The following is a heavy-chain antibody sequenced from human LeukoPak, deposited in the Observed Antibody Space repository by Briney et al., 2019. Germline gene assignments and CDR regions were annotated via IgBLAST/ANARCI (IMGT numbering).Heavy chain of an antibody. J-gene: IGHJ6*02. CDR1: GGSISSYY. D-gene: IGHD1-26*01. Sequence: SSETLSLTCTVSGGSISSYYWSWIRQPPGKGREWIGYIYYSGSTNYNPSLKSRVTISVDTSKNQFSLKLSSVTAADTAVYYCARVRSMGEDYYYYGMDVWGQGTTVTVSS. V-gene: IGHV4-59*01. CDR2: IYYSGST. CDR3: ARVRSMGEDYYYYGMDV.